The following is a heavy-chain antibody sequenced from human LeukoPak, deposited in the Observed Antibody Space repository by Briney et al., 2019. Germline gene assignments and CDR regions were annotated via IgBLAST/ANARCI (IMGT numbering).Heavy chain of an antibody. V-gene: IGHV3-33*01. Sequence: GGSLRLSCAASGFTFSSYGMHWVRQAPGKGLEWVAVIWYDGSNKYYADSVKGRFTISRDNSKNTLYLQMNSLRAEDTAVYYCARGNCGGDCYSPDYWGQGTLVTVSS. CDR2: IWYDGSNK. CDR3: ARGNCGGDCYSPDY. CDR1: GFTFSSYG. D-gene: IGHD2-21*02. J-gene: IGHJ4*02.